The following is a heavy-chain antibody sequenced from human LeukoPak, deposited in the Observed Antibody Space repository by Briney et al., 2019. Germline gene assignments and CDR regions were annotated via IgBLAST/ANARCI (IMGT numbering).Heavy chain of an antibody. V-gene: IGHV3-30*02. Sequence: GGSLRLSCAASGFTFSSYGMHWVRQAPCKWLEWVAFIRYDGSNKYYADSVKGRFTISRDNSKNTLYLQMNSLRAEDTAVYYCARRGDYAGGLGYYGMDVWGQGTTVTVSS. CDR1: GFTFSSYG. CDR2: IRYDGSNK. J-gene: IGHJ6*02. CDR3: ARRGDYAGGLGYYGMDV. D-gene: IGHD4-17*01.